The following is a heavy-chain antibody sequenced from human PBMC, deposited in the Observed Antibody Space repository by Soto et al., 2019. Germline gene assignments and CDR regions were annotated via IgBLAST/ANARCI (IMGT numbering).Heavy chain of an antibody. J-gene: IGHJ6*02. CDR2: LSAYNGNT. Sequence: QVQLVQSGAEVKKPGASVKVSCKASGYTFTSYGISWVRQAPGQGLEWMGWLSAYNGNTNYAQKLQGRVTMTTDTSTSTAYMELRSLRSDDTAVYYCARDWDCSSTSCYAYYYYGMDVWGQGTTVTVSS. CDR3: ARDWDCSSTSCYAYYYYGMDV. V-gene: IGHV1-18*01. D-gene: IGHD2-2*01. CDR1: GYTFTSYG.